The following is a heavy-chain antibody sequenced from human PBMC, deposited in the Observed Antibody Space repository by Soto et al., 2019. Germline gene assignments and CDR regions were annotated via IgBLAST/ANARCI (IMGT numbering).Heavy chain of an antibody. CDR1: GITLSNSW. Sequence: EVQLVESGGGLVQPGGSLTLSCAASGITLSNSWMHWVRQAPGKGLVWVSRIKSDGSVTNYADYEKGRLTISRDNAKNTLYLQMNKLRAEDTAVYNCSMTTVTEWTGAFDVWVQGTIVTVSS. V-gene: IGHV3-74*01. CDR2: IKSDGSVT. D-gene: IGHD4-17*01. CDR3: SMTTVTEWTGAFDV. J-gene: IGHJ3*01.